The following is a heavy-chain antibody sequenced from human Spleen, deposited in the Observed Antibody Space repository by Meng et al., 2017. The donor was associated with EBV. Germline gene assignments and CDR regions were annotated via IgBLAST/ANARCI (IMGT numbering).Heavy chain of an antibody. CDR2: IIPNSGGT. V-gene: IGHV1-2*06. D-gene: IGHD1-1*01. CDR1: GYTCSGYY. CDR3: ARVSTTGWHDSFDP. Sequence: VQVVQTGAGVKQPRPSMQVSCKSSGYTCSGYYIHWVRPAPGQGLEWMGRIIPNSGGTNYAQNFQGRVTMTRDKSISTAYLELSGLRSDDTSIYYCARVSTTGWHDSFDPWGQGTLVTVSS. J-gene: IGHJ5*02.